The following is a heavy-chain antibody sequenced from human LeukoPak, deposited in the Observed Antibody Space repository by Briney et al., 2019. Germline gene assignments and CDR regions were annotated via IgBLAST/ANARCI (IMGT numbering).Heavy chain of an antibody. CDR1: GFTFSSYW. V-gene: IGHV3-74*01. D-gene: IGHD2-2*01. CDR3: ARIASRDYFDY. CDR2: INSDGSST. Sequence: PGESLRLSCVASGFTFSSYWMHWVRQAPGKGLVWVSRINSDGSSTTYADSVKGRFTISRDNAKNTLYLQMNSLRADDTAAYYCARIASRDYFDYWGQGTLVTVSS. J-gene: IGHJ4*02.